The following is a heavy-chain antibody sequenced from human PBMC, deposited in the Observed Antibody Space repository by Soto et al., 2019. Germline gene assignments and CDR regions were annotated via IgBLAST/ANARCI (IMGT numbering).Heavy chain of an antibody. J-gene: IGHJ4*02. CDR3: ARAAYRSLWFLSH. V-gene: IGHV4-34*01. Sequence: NPSETLSLTCAVYGGSFSGYYWSWIRQPPGKGLEWLGEINHSGITDYNPSLKSRITISIDTSKKQFSLKLNSVTAADTAVYYCARAAYRSLWFLSHWAQGTLVTVSS. CDR1: GGSFSGYY. D-gene: IGHD3-9*01. CDR2: INHSGIT.